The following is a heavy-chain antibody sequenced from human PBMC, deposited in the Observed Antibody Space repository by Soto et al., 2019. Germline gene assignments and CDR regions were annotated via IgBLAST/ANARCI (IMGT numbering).Heavy chain of an antibody. CDR2: ISGSSSSI. CDR3: ARDLDCSSTSCYFRRLLRNYGMAV. CDR1: GFTFSSYA. V-gene: IGHV3-48*02. D-gene: IGHD2-2*01. J-gene: IGHJ6*02. Sequence: GGSLRLSCAASGFTFSSYAMSWVRQAPGKGLEWVSAISGSSSSIYYADSVKGRFTISRDNAKNSLYLQMNSLRDEDTAVYYCARDLDCSSTSCYFRRLLRNYGMAVWGQGTTVTVSS.